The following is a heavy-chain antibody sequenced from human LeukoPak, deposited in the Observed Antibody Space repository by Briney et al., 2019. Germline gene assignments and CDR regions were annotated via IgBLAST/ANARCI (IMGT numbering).Heavy chain of an antibody. Sequence: ASVKVSCKASGYTFTSYDINWVRQATGQGLEWMGWMNPNSGNTGYAQKFQGRVTITRNTSISTAYMELRSLRSDDTAVYYCARDGIGSDYVRYFDYWGQGTLVTVSS. J-gene: IGHJ4*02. CDR1: GYTFTSYD. V-gene: IGHV1-8*03. CDR3: ARDGIGSDYVRYFDY. CDR2: MNPNSGNT. D-gene: IGHD3-10*02.